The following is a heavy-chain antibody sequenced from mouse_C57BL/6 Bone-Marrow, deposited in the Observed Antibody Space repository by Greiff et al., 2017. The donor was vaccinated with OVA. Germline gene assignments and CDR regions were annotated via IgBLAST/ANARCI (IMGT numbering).Heavy chain of an antibody. Sequence: EVQLVESGGGLVQPGASLKLSCAASGFTFSDYYMYWVRQPPEQRLEWVAYISTGGGSTYYPDTVKGRFTISRDNANNTLYLQMSRLKSEDTAMDYCAAPYDGYCCLYYAMDYWGQGTSVTVSS. CDR3: AAPYDGYCCLYYAMDY. CDR2: ISTGGGST. D-gene: IGHD2-3*01. V-gene: IGHV5-12*01. CDR1: GFTFSDYY. J-gene: IGHJ4*01.